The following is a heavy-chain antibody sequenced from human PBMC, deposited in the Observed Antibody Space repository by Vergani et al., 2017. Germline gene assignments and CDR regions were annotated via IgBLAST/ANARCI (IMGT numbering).Heavy chain of an antibody. CDR2: IDHTGRP. CDR1: GGSFTRYH. D-gene: IGHD4-11*01. CDR3: ARVNTETNGHLYYYYYMDV. Sequence: QVQLQQWGGGLLKPSETLSLTCVVNGGSFTRYHWTWIRQSPGEGLEWVGDIDHTGRPDYNPSLKSRLTMSVDKSRNQYSLTLNSVTATDTAIYFCARVNTETNGHLYYYYYMDVWGQGTAVTVS. J-gene: IGHJ6*03. V-gene: IGHV4-34*01.